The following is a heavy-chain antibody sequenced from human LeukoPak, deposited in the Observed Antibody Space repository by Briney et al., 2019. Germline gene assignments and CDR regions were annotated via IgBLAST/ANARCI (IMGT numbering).Heavy chain of an antibody. V-gene: IGHV3-15*01. CDR3: TTNYYGSGRFFDY. D-gene: IGHD3-10*01. CDR2: IKSKTDGGAT. CDR1: GFTFSNAW. Sequence: GGSLTLSCAASGFTFSNAWMSWVRQAPGKGLEWVGRIKSKTDGGATDYAAPVKGRFTISRDDSKNTLYLQMNSLKTEDTAVYYCTTNYYGSGRFFDYWGQGTLVTVSS. J-gene: IGHJ4*02.